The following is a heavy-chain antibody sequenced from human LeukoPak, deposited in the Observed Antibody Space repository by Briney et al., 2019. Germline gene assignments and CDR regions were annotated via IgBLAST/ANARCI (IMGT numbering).Heavy chain of an antibody. CDR3: PKQSYASGWNPFDY. CDR2: IKQDGSEK. Sequence: GGSLRLSCAASGFTFSSYWMSWVRQAPGKGLEWVANIKQDGSEKYYVDSVKGRFTISRDNAKNSLYLQMNSLTAEDTAVYYCPKQSYASGWNPFDYWGQGILVTVSS. D-gene: IGHD6-19*01. J-gene: IGHJ4*02. CDR1: GFTFSSYW. V-gene: IGHV3-7*03.